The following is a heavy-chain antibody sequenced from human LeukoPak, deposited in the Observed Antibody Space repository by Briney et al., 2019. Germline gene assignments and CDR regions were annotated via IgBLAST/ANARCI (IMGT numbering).Heavy chain of an antibody. CDR1: GGSFIGYY. V-gene: IGHV4-34*01. CDR2: INHSGGA. Sequence: SETLSLTCAVYGGSFIGYYWSWIRQPPGKGLEWIGEINHSGGANYNPSLKSRVTISADTSKSQFSLKLGCVTAADTAVYYCARVPLRFLEPFDYWGQGTLVTVSS. J-gene: IGHJ4*02. D-gene: IGHD3-3*01. CDR3: ARVPLRFLEPFDY.